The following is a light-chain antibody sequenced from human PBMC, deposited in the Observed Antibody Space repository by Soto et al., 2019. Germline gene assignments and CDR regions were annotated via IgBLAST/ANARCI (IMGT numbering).Light chain of an antibody. Sequence: QSALTQPRSVSGSPGQSATISCTGTANDVGGHNYVSWYQQHPGEAPKLLIYDVTERPSGVPDRFSDSKSGNTASLTISGLQTEAEADYYCYSYAGTYTFVFGTGTKVTVL. CDR1: ANDVGGHNY. J-gene: IGLJ1*01. CDR3: YSYAGTYTFV. CDR2: DVT. V-gene: IGLV2-11*01.